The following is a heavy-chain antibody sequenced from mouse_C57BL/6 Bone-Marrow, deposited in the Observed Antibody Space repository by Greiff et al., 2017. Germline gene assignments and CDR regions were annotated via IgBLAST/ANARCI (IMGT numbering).Heavy chain of an antibody. CDR2: ISDGGSYT. V-gene: IGHV5-4*01. CDR1: GFTFSSYA. J-gene: IGHJ1*03. CDR3: AREGRSYDGSSPRYFEV. D-gene: IGHD1-1*01. Sequence: EVKLVESGGGLVKPGGSLKLSCAASGFTFSSYAMSWVRQTPEKRLEWVATISDGGSYTYYPDNVKGRFTISRDNAKNNLYLQMSHLKSEDTAMYYCAREGRSYDGSSPRYFEVWGTGTTVTVAS.